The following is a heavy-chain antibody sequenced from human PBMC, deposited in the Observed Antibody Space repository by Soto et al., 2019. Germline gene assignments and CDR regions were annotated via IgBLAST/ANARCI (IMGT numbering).Heavy chain of an antibody. J-gene: IGHJ4*02. CDR1: GCSISSGNYY. V-gene: IGHV4-39*01. D-gene: IGHD2-2*01. CDR2: RYYSGSI. CDR3: ARGGLGYCATTSCYGFDH. Sequence: SETLSLTCTVSGCSISSGNYYWDWIRQPPGEGLEWIGSRYYSGSIYYNPSLKSRVTISVDTAKNQFSLKLSSVTAADTAVYYCARGGLGYCATTSCYGFDHWGQGTLVNVSS.